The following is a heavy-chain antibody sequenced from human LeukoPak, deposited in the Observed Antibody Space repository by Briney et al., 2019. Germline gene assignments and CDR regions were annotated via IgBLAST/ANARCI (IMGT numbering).Heavy chain of an antibody. CDR3: AREGTFYYDRSGYTHAFDI. V-gene: IGHV3-48*01. Sequence: TGGSLRLSCVASGFTFSSDSMNWVRQAPGKGLEWVSFIGSSGSTIYYADPVKGRFTISRDNAKNSLYLQMNSLRAEDTAVYYCAREGTFYYDRSGYTHAFDIWGQGTMVTVSS. D-gene: IGHD3-22*01. J-gene: IGHJ3*02. CDR1: GFTFSSDS. CDR2: IGSSGSTI.